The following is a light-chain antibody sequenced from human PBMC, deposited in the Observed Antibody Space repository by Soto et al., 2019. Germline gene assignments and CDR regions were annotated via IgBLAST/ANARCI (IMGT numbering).Light chain of an antibody. CDR3: QQYAFSPRA. CDR1: QIVNSR. J-gene: IGKJ5*01. V-gene: IGKV3-20*01. CDR2: DAS. Sequence: EVVMTQSPATLSASPGERATLSCRASQIVNSRLAWYQQRPGQAPRLLIYDASTRATGIPDRFSGSGSGTDFTLTISRLEPEDFAVYYCQQYAFSPRAFGQGTRLEI.